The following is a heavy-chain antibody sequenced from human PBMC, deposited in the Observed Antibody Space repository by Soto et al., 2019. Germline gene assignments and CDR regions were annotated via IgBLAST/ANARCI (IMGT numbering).Heavy chain of an antibody. V-gene: IGHV3-30*18. Sequence: QVQLQESGGGVVQPGRSLRLSCTASGFTFSSYGMHWVRQAPGKGREWVADISHDGRNKFYADSVTDRFNISRDNSKNPLDLQMNSLRGEDSALYYCAKDRHDWNRIGYFDYWGQGTLVTVSA. CDR1: GFTFSSYG. D-gene: IGHD1-1*01. CDR3: AKDRHDWNRIGYFDY. CDR2: ISHDGRNK. J-gene: IGHJ4*02.